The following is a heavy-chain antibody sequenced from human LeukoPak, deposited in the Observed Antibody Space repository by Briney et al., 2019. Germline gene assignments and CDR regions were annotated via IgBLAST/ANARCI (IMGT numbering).Heavy chain of an antibody. CDR1: GFTFSSYA. J-gene: IGHJ3*02. D-gene: IGHD6-6*01. CDR3: ARVDSSSTRPYDAFDI. Sequence: GRSLRLSCAASGFTFSSYAMHWVRQAPGKGLEWVAVISYDGSNKYYADSVKGRFTISRDNSKNTLYLQMNSLRAEDTAVYYCARVDSSSTRPYDAFDIWGQGTMVTVSS. V-gene: IGHV3-30-3*01. CDR2: ISYDGSNK.